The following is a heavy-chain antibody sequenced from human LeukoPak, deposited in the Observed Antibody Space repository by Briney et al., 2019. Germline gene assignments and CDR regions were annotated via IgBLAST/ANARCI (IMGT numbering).Heavy chain of an antibody. CDR3: ARLNGPYYFDY. D-gene: IGHD2-8*01. V-gene: IGHV4-59*08. CDR1: VGSISSYY. Sequence: SETLSLTCTVSVGSISSYYWSWIRQPPGKGLEWIGYIYYSGSTNYNPSLKSRVTISVDTSKNQFSLKLSSVTAADTAVYYCARLNGPYYFDYWGQGTLVTVSS. J-gene: IGHJ4*02. CDR2: IYYSGST.